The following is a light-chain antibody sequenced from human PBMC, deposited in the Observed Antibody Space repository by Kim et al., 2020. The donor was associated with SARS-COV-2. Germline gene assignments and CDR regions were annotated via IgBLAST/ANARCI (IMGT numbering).Light chain of an antibody. CDR3: SAWYSSLSVWV. CDR2: RNN. V-gene: IGLV10-54*01. Sequence: QAGLTQPPSVSKDLRQTATLTCTGNSNNVGNEGVAWLQQHQGHPPKLLSYRNNNRPSGISERLSASRSGNTASLTITGLQPEDEADYYCSAWYSSLSVWVFGGGTKVTVL. J-gene: IGLJ3*02. CDR1: SNNVGNEG.